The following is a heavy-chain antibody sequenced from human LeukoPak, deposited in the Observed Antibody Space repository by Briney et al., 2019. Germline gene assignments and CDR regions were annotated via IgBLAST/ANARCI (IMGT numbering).Heavy chain of an antibody. CDR2: INQDGSNT. CDR3: ARDKGYSSDY. V-gene: IGHV3-74*01. D-gene: IGHD2-15*01. J-gene: IGHJ4*02. CDR1: GCTFSSYW. Sequence: GGSLRLSCAASGCTFSSYWMHWVRQAPGQGLVWVSLINQDGSNTRYADSVQGRFTISRDNAKNTLYLQMDSLRAEDTAVYYCARDKGYSSDYWGQGTPVTVSS.